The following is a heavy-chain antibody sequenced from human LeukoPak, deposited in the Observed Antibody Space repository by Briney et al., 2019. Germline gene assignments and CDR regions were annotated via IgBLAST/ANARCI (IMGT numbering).Heavy chain of an antibody. J-gene: IGHJ3*02. CDR2: ISSSDTT. D-gene: IGHD3-3*01. V-gene: IGHV4-59*08. Sequence: SETLSLTCTVSSGSINNYYWTWIRQPPGKGLEWIGHISSSDTTNYNPSLKSRVTISVDTSENQFSLKLSSVTAADTAVYYCARQAGVFWSGYYGDAFDIWGQGTMVTVSS. CDR1: SGSINNYY. CDR3: ARQAGVFWSGYYGDAFDI.